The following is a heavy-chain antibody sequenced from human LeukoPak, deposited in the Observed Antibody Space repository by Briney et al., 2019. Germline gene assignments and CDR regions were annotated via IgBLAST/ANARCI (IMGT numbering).Heavy chain of an antibody. CDR3: ARPIAGSSVWRSFDY. CDR1: GASISSSIW. CDR2: IYHSGST. D-gene: IGHD6-19*01. V-gene: IGHV4-4*02. J-gene: IGHJ4*02. Sequence: SGTLSLTCAVSGASISSSIWWTWVRQPPGKGLEWIGEIYHSGSTNYNPSLKSRVTISGDNSKSQFSLQLSSVTAADTAVYYCARPIAGSSVWRSFDYWGQGTLVTVSS.